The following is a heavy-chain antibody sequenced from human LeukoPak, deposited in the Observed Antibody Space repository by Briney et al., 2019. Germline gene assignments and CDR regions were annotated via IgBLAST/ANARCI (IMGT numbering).Heavy chain of an antibody. J-gene: IGHJ6*02. Sequence: PSETLSLTCTVSGGSISSGGYYWSWIRQHPGKGLEWIGYIYYSGSTYYNPSLKSRVTISVDTSKNQFSLKLSSVTAADTAVYYCARDGSIPGSWHYHGMDVWGQGTTVTVSS. D-gene: IGHD1-26*01. V-gene: IGHV4-31*03. CDR2: IYYSGST. CDR3: ARDGSIPGSWHYHGMDV. CDR1: GGSISSGGYY.